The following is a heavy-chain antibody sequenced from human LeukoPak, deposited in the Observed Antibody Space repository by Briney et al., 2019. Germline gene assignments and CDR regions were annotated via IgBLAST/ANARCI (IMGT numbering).Heavy chain of an antibody. CDR3: TTDQPIVVVIAVSRGDYYYMDV. CDR2: IKSKTDGGTT. D-gene: IGHD2-21*01. CDR1: GFTFSNAW. V-gene: IGHV3-15*01. Sequence: GGSLRLSCAASGFTFSNAWMSWVRQAPGKGLEWVGRIKSKTDGGTTDYAAPVKGRFTISRDDSKKTLYLQMNSLKTEDTAVYYCTTDQPIVVVIAVSRGDYYYMDVWGKGTTATVSS. J-gene: IGHJ6*03.